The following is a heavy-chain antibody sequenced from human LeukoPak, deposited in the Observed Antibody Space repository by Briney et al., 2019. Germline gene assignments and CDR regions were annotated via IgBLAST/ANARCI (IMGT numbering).Heavy chain of an antibody. J-gene: IGHJ4*02. V-gene: IGHV3-66*02. CDR2: IYSGGST. CDR3: ARDRLSDYGDHGGDY. D-gene: IGHD4-17*01. CDR1: GFTVSSNY. Sequence: RGSLRLSCAASGFTVSSNYMSWVRQAPGKGLEWVSVIYSGGSTYYADSVKGRFTISRDNSKNTLYLQMNSLRAEDTAVYYCARDRLSDYGDHGGDYWGQGTLVTVSS.